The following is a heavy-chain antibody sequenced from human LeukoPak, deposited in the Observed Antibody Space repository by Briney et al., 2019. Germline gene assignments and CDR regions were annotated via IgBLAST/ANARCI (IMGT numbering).Heavy chain of an antibody. CDR2: ISYDGSNK. Sequence: GGSLRLSCAASGFTFSSYGMHWVRQAPGKGLEWVAVISYDGSNKYYADSVKGRFTISRDNSKNTLYLQMNSLRAEDTAVYYCAKSVGPFLWFGELLHYYYMDVWGKGTTVTVSS. CDR1: GFTFSSYG. CDR3: AKSVGPFLWFGELLHYYYMDV. V-gene: IGHV3-30*18. J-gene: IGHJ6*03. D-gene: IGHD3-10*01.